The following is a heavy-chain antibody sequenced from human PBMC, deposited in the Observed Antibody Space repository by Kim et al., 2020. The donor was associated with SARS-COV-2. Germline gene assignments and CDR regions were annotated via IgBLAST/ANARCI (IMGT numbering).Heavy chain of an antibody. Sequence: STYYNPSLKSRVTISVDTSKNQFSLKLSSVTAADTAVYYCASGSYPLLDYWGQGTLVTVSS. CDR2: ST. V-gene: IGHV4-39*07. D-gene: IGHD1-26*01. CDR3: ASGSYPLLDY. J-gene: IGHJ4*02.